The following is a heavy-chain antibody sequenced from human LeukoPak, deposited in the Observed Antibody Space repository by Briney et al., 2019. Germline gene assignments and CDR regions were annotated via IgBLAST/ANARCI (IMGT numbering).Heavy chain of an antibody. V-gene: IGHV3-23*01. CDR1: GVTSSSYF. J-gene: IGHJ4*02. CDR3: AKVPPHDDSGYSNPF. CDR2: ISGSGGDT. Sequence: GGSLRLSCAASGVTSSSYFMAWVRQAPGKGLEWVAGISGSGGDTLYAYSVRGRFTTSSDNSKHTLYLQMNRLGAEDTAVYYCAKVPPHDDSGYSNPFWGQGTLVTVSS. D-gene: IGHD3-22*01.